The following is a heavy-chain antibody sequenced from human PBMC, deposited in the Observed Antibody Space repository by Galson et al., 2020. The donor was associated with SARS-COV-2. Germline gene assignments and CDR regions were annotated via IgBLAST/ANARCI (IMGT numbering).Heavy chain of an antibody. J-gene: IGHJ2*01. Sequence: SETLSLTCAVSGYSISTTNYWGWVRQPPGKGLEWIGSIYPSGSTYYNPSLKSRVTISLDTSKNQFSLRLDSVTAADTALYYCARQGVNMIVLGTVPGWYFDLWGRGTLVTVSS. CDR3: ARQGVNMIVLGTVPGWYFDL. CDR2: IYPSGST. CDR1: GYSISTTNY. D-gene: IGHD3-22*01. V-gene: IGHV4-38-2*01.